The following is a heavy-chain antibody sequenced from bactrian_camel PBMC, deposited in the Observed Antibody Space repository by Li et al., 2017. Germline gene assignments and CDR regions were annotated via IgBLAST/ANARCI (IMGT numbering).Heavy chain of an antibody. CDR3: AEGRGSRGEHCYSLNY. D-gene: IGHD6*01. J-gene: IGHJ4*01. CDR2: IRRDGGET. CDR1: GTGDGSELKC. Sequence: HVQLVESGGGSVQAGGSLSLSCAASGTGDGSELKCRAWFRQAPGQEREGVAAIRRDGGETWYAASVKGRFTISRDSAKNTVYLQMNNLQPEDTATYYCAEGRGSRGEHCYSLNYWGQGTQVTVS. V-gene: IGHV3S54*01.